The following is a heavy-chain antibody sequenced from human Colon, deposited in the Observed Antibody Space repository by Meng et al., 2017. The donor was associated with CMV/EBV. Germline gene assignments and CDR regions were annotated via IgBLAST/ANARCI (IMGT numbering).Heavy chain of an antibody. J-gene: IGHJ1*01. CDR3: VRHLEAGRNGYSEPF. V-gene: IGHV3-9*01. CDR2: ISWNSGSI. CDR1: GFTFDDYA. Sequence: GKSLKISCAASGFTFDDYAMHWVRQAPGKGLEWVSGISWNSGSIGYADSVKGRFTISRDNAKNSLYLQMDSLRAEDTAIYYCVRHLEAGRNGYSEPFWGQGTLVTVSS. D-gene: IGHD5-18*01.